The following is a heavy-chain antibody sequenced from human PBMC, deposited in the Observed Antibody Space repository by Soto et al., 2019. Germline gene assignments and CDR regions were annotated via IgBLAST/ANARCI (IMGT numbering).Heavy chain of an antibody. CDR3: ARGFGRSTETFPDH. CDR2: ISYDGSNT. V-gene: IGHV3-30-3*01. D-gene: IGHD3-16*01. Sequence: GGSLRLSCAASEFAFSSYAMTWVRQAPGKGLEWLAIISYDGSNTFYGDSVKGRFTISRDNSRSTLFLHLSSLRPDDTAMYFCARGFGRSTETFPDHWGQGTLVTVSS. CDR1: EFAFSSYA. J-gene: IGHJ4*02.